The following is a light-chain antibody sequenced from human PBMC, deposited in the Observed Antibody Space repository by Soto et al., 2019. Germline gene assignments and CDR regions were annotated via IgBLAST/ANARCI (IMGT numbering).Light chain of an antibody. CDR3: AAWDVSLSGWA. CDR1: STNVGTNY. CDR2: RND. V-gene: IGLV1-47*01. J-gene: IGLJ3*02. Sequence: QSVLTQPPSASATPGQSVTISCSGGSTNVGTNYVYWYQQLPGTAPQLLMYRNDQRPSWVPDRFSGSKSGTSASLAISGLRSEDEAHYFCAAWDVSLSGWAFGRGTKLTVL.